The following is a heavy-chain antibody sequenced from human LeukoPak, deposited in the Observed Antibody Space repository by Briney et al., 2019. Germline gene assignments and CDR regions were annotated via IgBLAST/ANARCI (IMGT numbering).Heavy chain of an antibody. CDR1: GFIFSAYS. CDR3: ARDGSRGNLVTAPDY. J-gene: IGHJ4*02. V-gene: IGHV3-21*01. Sequence: GGSLRLSCAASGFIFSAYSMNWVRQAPGKGLEWVSSISSSSSFIYYADSVKGRFTISRDNAKNSLYLQMNSLRAEDTAVYYCARDGSRGNLVTAPDYWGQGTLVTVSS. D-gene: IGHD2-21*02. CDR2: ISSSSSFI.